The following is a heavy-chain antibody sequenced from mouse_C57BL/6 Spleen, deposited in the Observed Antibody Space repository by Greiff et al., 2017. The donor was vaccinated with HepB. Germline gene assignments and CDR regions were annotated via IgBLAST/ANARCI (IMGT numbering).Heavy chain of an antibody. CDR3: ARHRLLYYYAMDY. D-gene: IGHD3-2*02. CDR2: ISSGGSYT. V-gene: IGHV5-6*01. Sequence: EVQRVESGGDLVKPGGSLKLSCAASGFTFSSYGMSWVRQTPDKRLEWVATISSGGSYTYYPDSVKGRFTISRDNAKNTLYLQMSSLKSEDTAMYYCARHRLLYYYAMDYWGQGTSVTVSS. J-gene: IGHJ4*01. CDR1: GFTFSSYG.